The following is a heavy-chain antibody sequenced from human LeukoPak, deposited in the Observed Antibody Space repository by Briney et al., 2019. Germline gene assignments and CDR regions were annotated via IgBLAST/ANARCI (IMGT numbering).Heavy chain of an antibody. J-gene: IGHJ4*02. V-gene: IGHV3-48*03. Sequence: PGGSLRLSCAASGFTFSSYAMSWVRQAPGKGLEWVSYISSSGSTIYYADSVKGRFTISRDNAKNSLYLQMNSLRAEDTAVYYCAFFVRDFDYWGQGTLVTVSS. CDR2: ISSSGSTI. D-gene: IGHD3-10*01. CDR1: GFTFSSYA. CDR3: AFFVRDFDY.